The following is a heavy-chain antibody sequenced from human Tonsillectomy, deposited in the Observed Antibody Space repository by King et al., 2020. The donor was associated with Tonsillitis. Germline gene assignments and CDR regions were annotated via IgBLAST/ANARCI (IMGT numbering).Heavy chain of an antibody. CDR2: IYDSGST. CDR3: ARGSNIAAAGTGYYFDY. CDR1: GGSISSYY. Sequence: QLQESGPGLVKPSETLSLTCTVSGGSISSYYWSWIRQPPGKGLEWIWYIYDSGSTNYNPSLKSRGTISVDTSKNQLSLKLSSVTAADTAVYYCARGSNIAAAGTGYYFDYWGQGTLVTVSS. D-gene: IGHD6-13*01. J-gene: IGHJ4*02. V-gene: IGHV4-59*01.